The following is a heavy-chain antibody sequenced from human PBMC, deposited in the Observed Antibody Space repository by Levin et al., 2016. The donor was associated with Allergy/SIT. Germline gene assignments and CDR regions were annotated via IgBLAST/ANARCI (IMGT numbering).Heavy chain of an antibody. V-gene: IGHV1-18*01. Sequence: ASVKVSCKASGYTFTSYGISWVRQAPGQGLEWMGWISAYNGNTNYAQKLQGRVTMTTDTSTSTAYMELRSLRSDDTAVYYCASSSPGRYCSSTSCRRMDVWGQGTTVTVSS. CDR3: ASSSPGRYCSSTSCRRMDV. CDR1: GYTFTSYG. D-gene: IGHD2-2*01. J-gene: IGHJ6*02. CDR2: ISAYNGNT.